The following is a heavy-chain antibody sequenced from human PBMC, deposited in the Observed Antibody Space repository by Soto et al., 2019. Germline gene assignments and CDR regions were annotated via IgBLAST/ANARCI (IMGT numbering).Heavy chain of an antibody. V-gene: IGHV3-9*01. Sequence: EVQLVESGGGLVQPGRSLRLSCAASGFTFDDYAMHWVRQAPGKGLEWVSGISWNSGSIGYADSVKGRFIISRDNAKNSLYMQMNSLRAEDTALYYCAKDMQSIAVSLGYWGKGTLVTVSS. CDR3: AKDMQSIAVSLGY. D-gene: IGHD6-19*01. CDR1: GFTFDDYA. CDR2: ISWNSGSI. J-gene: IGHJ4*02.